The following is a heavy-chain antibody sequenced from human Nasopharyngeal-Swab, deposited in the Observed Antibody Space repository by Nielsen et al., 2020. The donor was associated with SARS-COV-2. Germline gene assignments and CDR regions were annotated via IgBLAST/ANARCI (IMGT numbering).Heavy chain of an antibody. CDR3: AKEGGSSWYEVDH. CDR2: ISWDGLTI. D-gene: IGHD6-13*01. CDR1: GFTFDDYG. J-gene: IGHJ4*02. Sequence: SLKISCAASGFTFDDYGMHWVRQAPGKGLEWVSGISWDGLTIGYADSVKGRFTISRDNAKNSLYLQMNSLRAEDTAVYYCAKEGGSSWYEVDHWGQGTLVTVSS. V-gene: IGHV3-9*01.